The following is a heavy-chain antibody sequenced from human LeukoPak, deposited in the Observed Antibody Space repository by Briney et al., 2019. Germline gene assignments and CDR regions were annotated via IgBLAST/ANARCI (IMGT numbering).Heavy chain of an antibody. CDR3: ARTPGMVVVKTFYCMDV. D-gene: IGHD3-22*01. Sequence: ASVKVSCKASGGTFSSYAISWVRQAPGQGLEWMGWIGTYKGNTNYAQMFQGRVTMTTDTSTSTAYMELKDLRSDDTAVYYCARTPGMVVVKTFYCMDVWGQGITVTVSS. CDR1: GGTFSSYA. CDR2: IGTYKGNT. J-gene: IGHJ6*02. V-gene: IGHV1-18*01.